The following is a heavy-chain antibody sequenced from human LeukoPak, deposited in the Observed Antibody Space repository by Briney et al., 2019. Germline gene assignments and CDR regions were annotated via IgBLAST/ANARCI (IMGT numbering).Heavy chain of an antibody. CDR2: IMWNSGSI. V-gene: IGHV3-9*01. CDR3: AKDRYYYGSGKYYYYGMDV. CDR1: GFTFDDYA. Sequence: GGSLRLSCAASGFTFDDYAMHWVRQAPGKGLEWVSGIMWNSGSIGYADSVKGRFTISRDNAKNSLYLQMNSLRAEDTALYYCAKDRYYYGSGKYYYYGMDVWGQGTTVTVSS. J-gene: IGHJ6*02. D-gene: IGHD3-10*01.